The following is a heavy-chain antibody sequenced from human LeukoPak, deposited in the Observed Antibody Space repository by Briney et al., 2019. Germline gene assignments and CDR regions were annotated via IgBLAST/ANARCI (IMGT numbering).Heavy chain of an antibody. CDR3: ARGSYDISTDYVYPRLLWFDP. Sequence: SETLSLTCTVPGDSISSYYWSWIRQPAGKGLEWIGRVYVTGSTNLNPALQSRVTMSVDTSRNQFSLKLSSVTTADTAVYYCARGSYDISTDYVYPRLLWFDPWGQGTLVTVSS. D-gene: IGHD3-9*01. J-gene: IGHJ5*02. CDR1: GDSISSYY. CDR2: VYVTGST. V-gene: IGHV4-4*07.